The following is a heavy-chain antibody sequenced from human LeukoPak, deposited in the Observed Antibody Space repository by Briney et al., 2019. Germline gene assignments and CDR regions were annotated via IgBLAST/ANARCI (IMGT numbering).Heavy chain of an antibody. Sequence: SETLSLTCTVSGGSISSSSDYWGWIRQPPGKGLEWIGSIYYSGSTYYNPSLKSRVTISVDTSKNQFSLKRSSVTAADTAVYYCARDVGSAFDLWGQGTLVTVSS. CDR3: ARDVGSAFDL. V-gene: IGHV4-39*02. D-gene: IGHD3-10*01. J-gene: IGHJ5*01. CDR1: GGSISSSSDY. CDR2: IYYSGST.